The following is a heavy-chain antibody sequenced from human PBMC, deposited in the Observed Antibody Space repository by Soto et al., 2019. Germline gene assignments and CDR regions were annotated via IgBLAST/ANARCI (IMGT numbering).Heavy chain of an antibody. V-gene: IGHV1-69*06. CDR3: ARGSGMGTPDGSFDI. D-gene: IGHD1-7*01. CDR2: IIPIFGTG. Sequence: QVPLVQSGAEVKKPGSSVKVSCEASGGTFSSYAISWVRQAPGQGLEWMGGIIPIFGTGNYARKFQGRVTITADKSTSTAYMELSSLRSEDTAVYYCARGSGMGTPDGSFDIWGQGTMVTVSS. CDR1: GGTFSSYA. J-gene: IGHJ3*02.